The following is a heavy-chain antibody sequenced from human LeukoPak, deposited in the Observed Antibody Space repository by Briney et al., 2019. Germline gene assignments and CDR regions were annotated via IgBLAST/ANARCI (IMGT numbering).Heavy chain of an antibody. Sequence: GASVKVSCKASGYTFTGYYMHWVRQAPGQGLEWMGWINPNSGGTNYAQKFQGWVTMTRDTSISTAYMELSRLRSDDTAVYYCARGGVVVAATRGDYYYGMDVWGQGTTVTVSS. CDR1: GYTFTGYY. CDR3: ARGGVVVAATRGDYYYGMDV. V-gene: IGHV1-2*04. D-gene: IGHD2-15*01. J-gene: IGHJ6*02. CDR2: INPNSGGT.